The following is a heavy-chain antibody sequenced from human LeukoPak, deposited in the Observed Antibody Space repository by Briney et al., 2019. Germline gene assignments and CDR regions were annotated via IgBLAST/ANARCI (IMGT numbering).Heavy chain of an antibody. Sequence: GGSLTLSCAASGFTFSSYAMHWVRQAPGKGLEWLAIISSDGSNKHYADSVKGRFTISRDNSKNTLFLQMYSLRAEDTAVYYRAKTGDCSSTSCYMAFDYWGQGTLVTVSS. CDR2: ISSDGSNK. D-gene: IGHD2-2*02. CDR1: GFTFSSYA. J-gene: IGHJ4*02. CDR3: AKTGDCSSTSCYMAFDY. V-gene: IGHV3-30*01.